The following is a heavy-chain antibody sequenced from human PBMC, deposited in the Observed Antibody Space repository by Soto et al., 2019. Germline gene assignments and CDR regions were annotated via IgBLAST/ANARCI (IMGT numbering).Heavy chain of an antibody. V-gene: IGHV1-8*01. CDR2: MNAANGNA. CDR3: ARAVGIGVTGLDL. J-gene: IGHJ5*02. D-gene: IGHD2-21*02. Sequence: QERLVQSGAEMRRPGASVKISCRASGYNFPSSYVNWVRQASGQGPEWLGWMNAANGNAAFARDFKGRVTMTRDLSTDTAYLELGGLSSGDTAMYYCARAVGIGVTGLDLWGPGTFVTVS. CDR1: GYNFPSSY.